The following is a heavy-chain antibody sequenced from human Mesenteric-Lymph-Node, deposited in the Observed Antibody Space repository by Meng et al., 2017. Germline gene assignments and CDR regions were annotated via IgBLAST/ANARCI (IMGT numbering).Heavy chain of an antibody. D-gene: IGHD6-13*01. CDR2: IYSDGST. V-gene: IGHV3-66*02. CDR3: ARDFPHREQQLTHPFDY. J-gene: IGHJ4*02. Sequence: GESLKISCAASGFTVNSNYMTWVRQAPGKGLEWVALIYSDGSTPYADSIKGRFTISRDDSRNTLFLQMNSLRPEDTAVYYCARDFPHREQQLTHPFDYWGQGTLVTVSS. CDR1: GFTVNSNY.